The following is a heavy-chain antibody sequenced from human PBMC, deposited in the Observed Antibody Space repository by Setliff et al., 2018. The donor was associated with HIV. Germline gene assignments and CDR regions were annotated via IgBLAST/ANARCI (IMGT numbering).Heavy chain of an antibody. Sequence: PGGSLRLSCAASGFTFRTYGMHWVRQAPGKGLEWVSSISSSGSYIYYADSVKGRFTSSRDNGKNSLYLQMNSLRVEDTAMYYCTSQGQNTFNIWGQGTMVTVS. CDR1: GFTFRTYG. J-gene: IGHJ3*02. CDR3: TSQGQNTFNI. CDR2: ISSSGSYI. V-gene: IGHV3-21*01.